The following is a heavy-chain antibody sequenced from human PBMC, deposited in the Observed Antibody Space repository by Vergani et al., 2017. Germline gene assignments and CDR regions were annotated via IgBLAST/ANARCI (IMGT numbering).Heavy chain of an antibody. CDR2: VDPEDGET. Sequence: EVQLVQSGAEVKKPGATMKISCKVSGYTFTDHYMHWVKQAPGKGLEWMGLVDPEDGETTYAEKFKGRVTIAADTSTDTAHLELSSLRSEDTAVYYCATPQTVTTGGMEVWGQGTTVSVSS. CDR3: ATPQTVTTGGMEV. D-gene: IGHD4-17*01. CDR1: GYTFTDHY. J-gene: IGHJ6*02. V-gene: IGHV1-69-2*01.